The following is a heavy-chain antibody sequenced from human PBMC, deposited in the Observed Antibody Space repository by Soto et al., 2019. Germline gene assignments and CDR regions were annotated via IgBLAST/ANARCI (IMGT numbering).Heavy chain of an antibody. CDR1: GYTLTELS. D-gene: IGHD6-19*01. CDR2: FDPEDGET. CDR3: ATDRTAVAGTPRLDY. J-gene: IGHJ4*02. Sequence: GASVKVSCKVSGYTLTELSMHWVRQAPGKGLEWMGGFDPEDGETIYAQKFQGRVTMTGDTSTDTAYMELSSLRSEDTAVYYCATDRTAVAGTPRLDYWGQGTLVTVSS. V-gene: IGHV1-24*01.